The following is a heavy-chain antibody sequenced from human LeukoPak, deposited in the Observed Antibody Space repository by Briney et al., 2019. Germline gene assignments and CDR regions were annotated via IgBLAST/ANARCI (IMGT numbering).Heavy chain of an antibody. CDR3: IMYTSGWN. CDR1: GVSISNSY. CDR2: VSADGATT. V-gene: IGHV3-74*01. D-gene: IGHD6-19*01. Sequence: GGSLRLSCAASGVSISNSYMHWVRQAPGKGPVWVSRVSADGATTVYADSVKGRFTVSRDNAKNTMSLQMISLRAEDTAVYFCIMYTSGWNWGQGTLVTVSS. J-gene: IGHJ4*02.